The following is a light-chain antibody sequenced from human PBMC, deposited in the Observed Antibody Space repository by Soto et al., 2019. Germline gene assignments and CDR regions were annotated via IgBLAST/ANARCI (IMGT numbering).Light chain of an antibody. CDR3: QQSYSGPLT. CDR1: QSISSY. CDR2: AAS. V-gene: IGKV1-39*01. Sequence: DIQMTQSPSSLSASVGDRVTITCRASQSISSYLNWYQQKPGKAPKVLIYAASSLQSGVPSRFSGIGSGTDFTLSISSLQPEDFATYYCQQSYSGPLTFGPGTKGDIK. J-gene: IGKJ3*01.